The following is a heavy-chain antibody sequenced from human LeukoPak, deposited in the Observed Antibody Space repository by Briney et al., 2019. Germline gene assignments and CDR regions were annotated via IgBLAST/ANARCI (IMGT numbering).Heavy chain of an antibody. Sequence: GGSLRLSCAASGFTFSSYAMSWVRQAPGKGLEWVSAISGSGGSTYYADSVKGRFTISRDNSKNTLYLQMNSLRAEDTAVYYCAKDTRHQLLLPPFDYWGQGTLVTVSS. V-gene: IGHV3-23*01. D-gene: IGHD2-2*01. CDR3: AKDTRHQLLLPPFDY. CDR1: GFTFSSYA. CDR2: ISGSGGST. J-gene: IGHJ4*02.